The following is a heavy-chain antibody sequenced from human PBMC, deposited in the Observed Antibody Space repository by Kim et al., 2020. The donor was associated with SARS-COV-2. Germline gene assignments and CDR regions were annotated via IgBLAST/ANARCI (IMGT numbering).Heavy chain of an antibody. D-gene: IGHD3-9*01. J-gene: IGHJ5*02. CDR2: IYPGDSDT. CDR3: ARLDYDILTGYESGWFDP. Sequence: GESLKISCKGSGYSFTSYWIGWVRQMPGKGLEWMGIIYPGDSDTRYSPSFQGQVTISADKSISTAYLQWSSLKASDTAMYYCARLDYDILTGYESGWFDPWGQGNLVSVSS. V-gene: IGHV5-51*01. CDR1: GYSFTSYW.